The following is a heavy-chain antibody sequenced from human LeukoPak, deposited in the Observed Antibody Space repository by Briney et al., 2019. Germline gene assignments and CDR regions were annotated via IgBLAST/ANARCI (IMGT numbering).Heavy chain of an antibody. CDR3: ARDLYYYGSGSTPGYYYNMDV. D-gene: IGHD3-10*01. J-gene: IGHJ6*03. Sequence: PGGSLRLSCAASGFTFSNYWMHWVRQAPGKGLVWVSHINRDGISTSYADSMRGRFTISRDNAKNTLYLQMNSLRAEDTAVYYCARDLYYYGSGSTPGYYYNMDVWGKGTTVTVSS. V-gene: IGHV3-74*01. CDR2: INRDGIST. CDR1: GFTFSNYW.